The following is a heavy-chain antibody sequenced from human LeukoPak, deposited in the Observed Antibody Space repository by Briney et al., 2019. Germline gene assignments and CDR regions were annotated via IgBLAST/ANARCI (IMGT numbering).Heavy chain of an antibody. Sequence: PSETVSLTCTVSGGSISSSSYYWGWIRQPPGKGLEWIGSIYYSGSTYYNPSLKSRVTISVDTSKNQFSLKLSSVTAADTAVYYCASSITIFGVVIRFDYWGQGTLVTVSS. CDR1: GGSISSSSYY. V-gene: IGHV4-39*01. CDR3: ASSITIFGVVIRFDY. CDR2: IYYSGST. D-gene: IGHD3-3*01. J-gene: IGHJ4*02.